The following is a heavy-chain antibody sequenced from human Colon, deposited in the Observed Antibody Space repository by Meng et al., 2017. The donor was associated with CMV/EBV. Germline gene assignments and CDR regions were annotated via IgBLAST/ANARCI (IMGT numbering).Heavy chain of an antibody. D-gene: IGHD2-21*02. Sequence: GGSLRLSCVASGFSFNTYGMHWVRQAPGKGLEWGAFIRFDGSHIFYGDSVKGRLTISRDNSKNTLFLEINSLRVEDTADYYCAKSLDPVTPRDYFYGMDIWGPGTTVTVSS. J-gene: IGHJ6*02. CDR1: GFSFNTYG. CDR3: AKSLDPVTPRDYFYGMDI. CDR2: IRFDGSHI. V-gene: IGHV3-30*02.